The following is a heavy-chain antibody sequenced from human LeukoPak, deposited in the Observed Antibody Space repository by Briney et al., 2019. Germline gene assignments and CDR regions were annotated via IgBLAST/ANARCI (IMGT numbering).Heavy chain of an antibody. CDR2: IYHSGST. CDR1: GGSISSSNW. V-gene: IGHV4-4*02. D-gene: IGHD3-16*01. Sequence: SETLSLTCAVSGGSISSSNWWSWVRQPPGKGLEWIGEIYHSGSTNYNPSLKSRVTISVDKSKNQFSLKLSSVTAADTAVYYCARVRGGAVEGPYYYGMDVWGKGTTVTVSS. CDR3: ARVRGGAVEGPYYYGMDV. J-gene: IGHJ6*04.